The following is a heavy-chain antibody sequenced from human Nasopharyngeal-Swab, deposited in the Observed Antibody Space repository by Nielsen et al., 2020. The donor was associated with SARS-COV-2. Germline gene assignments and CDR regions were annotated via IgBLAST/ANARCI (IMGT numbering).Heavy chain of an antibody. CDR2: INPNSGDT. V-gene: IGHV1-2*06. CDR1: GYTFTDYY. J-gene: IGHJ4*02. CDR3: ARDDGDVPGVTGSGPPGGF. Sequence: ASVKVSCKASGYTFTDYYMHWVRQAPGQGLEWMGRINPNSGDTNYAQNFQGRVTMTRDTSIKTAYMELSSLRSDDTAVHYCARDDGDVPGVTGSGPPGGFWGQGTLVTVSS. D-gene: IGHD2-8*01.